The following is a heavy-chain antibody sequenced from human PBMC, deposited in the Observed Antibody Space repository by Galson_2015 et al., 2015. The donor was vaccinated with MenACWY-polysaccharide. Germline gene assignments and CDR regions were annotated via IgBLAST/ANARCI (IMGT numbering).Heavy chain of an antibody. V-gene: IGHV4-39*07. Sequence: LSLTCTVSGDSIRTINYWGWIRQPPGKGLEWIGTIYYSGTTDYNPSLRSRVTMSVDLSKNQFSLKLTSVTAADTAVYWRARRGPWWQRGDDWLDPWGQGTLVTVSS. CDR1: GDSIRTINY. CDR2: IYYSGTT. CDR3: ARRGPWWQRGDDWLDP. J-gene: IGHJ5*02. D-gene: IGHD5-12*01.